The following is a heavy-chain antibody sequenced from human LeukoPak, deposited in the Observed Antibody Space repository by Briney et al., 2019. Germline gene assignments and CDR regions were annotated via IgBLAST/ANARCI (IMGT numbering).Heavy chain of an antibody. Sequence: SETLSLTCTVSGGSISSSSYYWGWIRQPPGKGLEWIGSIYYSGSTYYNPSLKSRVTISVDTSKNQFSLKLSSVTAADTAVYYCARDCKKQHVELLWFGSTAYDAFDIWGQGTMVTVSS. CDR2: IYYSGST. V-gene: IGHV4-39*07. CDR1: GGSISSSSYY. CDR3: ARDCKKQHVELLWFGSTAYDAFDI. D-gene: IGHD3-10*01. J-gene: IGHJ3*02.